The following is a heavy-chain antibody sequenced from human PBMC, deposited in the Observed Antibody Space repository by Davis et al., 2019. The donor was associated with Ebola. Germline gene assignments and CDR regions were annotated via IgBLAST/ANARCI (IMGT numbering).Heavy chain of an antibody. CDR2: INHSGST. CDR1: GGSFSGYY. CDR3: ARGGYCSSTSCRNWFDP. J-gene: IGHJ5*02. V-gene: IGHV4-34*01. Sequence: SETLSLTCAVYGGSFSGYYWSWIRQPPGKGLEWIGEINHSGSTNYNPSLKSRVTISVDTSKNQFSLKLSSVTAADTAVYYCARGGYCSSTSCRNWFDPWGQGTLVTVSS. D-gene: IGHD2-2*01.